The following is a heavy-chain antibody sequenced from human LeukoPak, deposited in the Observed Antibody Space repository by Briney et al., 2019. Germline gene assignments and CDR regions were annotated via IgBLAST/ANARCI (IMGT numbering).Heavy chain of an antibody. D-gene: IGHD6-13*01. V-gene: IGHV4-34*01. Sequence: SETLSLTCAVYGGSFSGYYWSWIRQPPGKGLEWIGEINHSGSTNYNPSLKSRVTISVDTSKNRFSLKLSSVTAADTAVYYCARGLAAANYYSDYWGQGTLVTVSS. CDR1: GGSFSGYY. J-gene: IGHJ4*02. CDR2: INHSGST. CDR3: ARGLAAANYYSDY.